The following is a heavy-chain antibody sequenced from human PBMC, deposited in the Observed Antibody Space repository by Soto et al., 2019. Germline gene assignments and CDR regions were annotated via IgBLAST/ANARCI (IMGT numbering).Heavy chain of an antibody. CDR2: IRSKAYGGTT. Sequence: PGGSLRLSCTASGFTFGDYAMSWFRQAPGNGLEWVGFIRSKAYGGTTEYTASVKGRFTISRDDSKSIAYLQMNSLKTEDTAVYYCTSWMATIYPQLYYCVYWGQGTLVTVS. CDR1: GFTFGDYA. D-gene: IGHD5-12*01. J-gene: IGHJ4*02. CDR3: TSWMATIYPQLYYCVY. V-gene: IGHV3-49*01.